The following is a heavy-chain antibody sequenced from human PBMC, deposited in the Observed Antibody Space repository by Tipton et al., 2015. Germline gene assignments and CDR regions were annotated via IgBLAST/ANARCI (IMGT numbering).Heavy chain of an antibody. V-gene: IGHV1-69*01. J-gene: IGHJ5*02. CDR1: GGTFGNYA. CDR3: ARVDDFPPSWFDP. CDR2: IIPILGTT. D-gene: IGHD3-3*01. Sequence: QSGPEVKKPGSSVRVSCKASGGTFGNYALSWVRQAPGQGLEWMGGIIPILGTTNYAQRFQGRVTISADESTNTAYMELKNLRSDDTAVYYCARVDDFPPSWFDPWGQGTPVTVSS.